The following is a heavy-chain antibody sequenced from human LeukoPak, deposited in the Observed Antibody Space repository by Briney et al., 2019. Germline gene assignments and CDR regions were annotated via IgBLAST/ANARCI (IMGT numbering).Heavy chain of an antibody. Sequence: GGSLRLSCAASGLTFSSYGMHWVRQAPGKGLEWVAVIWYDGSNKYYADSVKGRFTISRDNSKNTLYLQMNSLRAEDTAVYYCARSRDGYNTFDYWGQGTLVTVSS. V-gene: IGHV3-33*01. CDR3: ARSRDGYNTFDY. CDR1: GLTFSSYG. CDR2: IWYDGSNK. D-gene: IGHD5-24*01. J-gene: IGHJ4*02.